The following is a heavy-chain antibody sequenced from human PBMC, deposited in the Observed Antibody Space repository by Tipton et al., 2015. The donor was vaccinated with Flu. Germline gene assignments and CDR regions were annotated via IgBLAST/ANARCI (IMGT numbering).Heavy chain of an antibody. D-gene: IGHD2-21*02. J-gene: IGHJ4*02. Sequence: VQLVQSGAEVKKPGESLKISCKGSGYNYAIFWIGWVRQRPGKGLEWMGSIHPDDSESRYSPSFQGQVTFSVDKSISTAYLQWNSLEASDTAMYYCVRRGGDWSVFEDWGQGALVTVTP. CDR3: VRRGGDWSVFED. V-gene: IGHV5-51*03. CDR2: IHPDDSES. CDR1: GYNYAIFW.